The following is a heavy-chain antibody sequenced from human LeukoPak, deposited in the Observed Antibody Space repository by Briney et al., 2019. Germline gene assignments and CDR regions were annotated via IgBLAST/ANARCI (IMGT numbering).Heavy chain of an antibody. V-gene: IGHV4-59*01. CDR1: GGSISSYY. CDR2: IYYSGST. D-gene: IGHD4-23*01. CDR3: ARGKTTVVTHLDY. Sequence: SETLSLTCTVSGGSISSYYWSWIRQPPGKGLEWIGYIYYSGSTNYNPSLKSRVTISVDTSKNQFSLKLSSVTAADTAVYYCARGKTTVVTHLDYWGQGTLVTVSS. J-gene: IGHJ4*02.